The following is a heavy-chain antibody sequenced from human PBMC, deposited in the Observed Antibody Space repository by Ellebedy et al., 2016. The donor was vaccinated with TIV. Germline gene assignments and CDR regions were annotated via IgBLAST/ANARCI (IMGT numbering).Heavy chain of an antibody. CDR3: ARSGYSYGPTNYYGMDV. CDR2: INHSGST. D-gene: IGHD5-18*01. V-gene: IGHV4-34*01. CDR1: GGSFSGYY. J-gene: IGHJ6*02. Sequence: SETLSLXCAVYGGSFSGYYWSWIRQPPGKGLEWIGEINHSGSTNYNPSPKSRVTISVDTSKNQFSLKLSSVTAADTAVYYCARSGYSYGPTNYYGMDVWGQGTTVTVSS.